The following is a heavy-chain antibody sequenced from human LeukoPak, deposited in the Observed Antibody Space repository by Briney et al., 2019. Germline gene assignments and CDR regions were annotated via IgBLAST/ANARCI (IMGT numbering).Heavy chain of an antibody. D-gene: IGHD2-2*01. Sequence: GGSLRLSCAASGFIFSSYAMSWVRQAPGKGLEWVSAISGSGGSIYYADSVKGRFTISRDNSKNTLYLQMNSLRAEDTAVYYCAKDGRYCSSTSCIDAFDIWGQGTMVTVSS. CDR1: GFIFSSYA. J-gene: IGHJ3*02. CDR2: ISGSGGSI. V-gene: IGHV3-23*01. CDR3: AKDGRYCSSTSCIDAFDI.